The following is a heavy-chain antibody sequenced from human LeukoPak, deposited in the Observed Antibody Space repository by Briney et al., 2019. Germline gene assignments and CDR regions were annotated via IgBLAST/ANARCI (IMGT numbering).Heavy chain of an antibody. Sequence: SETLSLTCTVSGGSISSYYWSWIRQPAGKGLEWIGRIYTSGSTNYNPSLKSRVTMSVDTSKNQFSLKLSSVTAVDTAVYYCARGEYSSSSRAWYFDLWGRGTLVTVSS. CDR3: ARGEYSSSSRAWYFDL. V-gene: IGHV4-4*07. J-gene: IGHJ2*01. CDR1: GGSISSYY. D-gene: IGHD6-6*01. CDR2: IYTSGST.